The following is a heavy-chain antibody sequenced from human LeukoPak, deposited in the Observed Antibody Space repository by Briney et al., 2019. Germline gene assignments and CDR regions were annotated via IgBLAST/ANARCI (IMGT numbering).Heavy chain of an antibody. CDR2: ISGSGGST. V-gene: IGHV3-23*01. D-gene: IGHD3-16*01. Sequence: GGSLRLSCAASGFTFITSAMSWVRQAPGKGLEWVSAISGSGGSTYYADSVKGRFTISRDNSKKMLYLQMNSLRVEDTAIYYCAKDVGGYYYYMDVWGKGTTVTVSS. CDR1: GFTFITSA. J-gene: IGHJ6*03. CDR3: AKDVGGYYYYMDV.